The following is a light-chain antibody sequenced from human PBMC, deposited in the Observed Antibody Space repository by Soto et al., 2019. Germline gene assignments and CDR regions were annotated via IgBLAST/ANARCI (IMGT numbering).Light chain of an antibody. CDR2: DVS. Sequence: QSALTQPASVSESPGQSITISCTGTSSDVGGYNYVSWYQQHPGKAPKLMIYDVSNRPSGVSNRFSGSKSGNTASLTISGLQAEDEADYYCSSYTSSSTSRYVFGTGTKVTVL. J-gene: IGLJ1*01. V-gene: IGLV2-14*01. CDR3: SSYTSSSTSRYV. CDR1: SSDVGGYNY.